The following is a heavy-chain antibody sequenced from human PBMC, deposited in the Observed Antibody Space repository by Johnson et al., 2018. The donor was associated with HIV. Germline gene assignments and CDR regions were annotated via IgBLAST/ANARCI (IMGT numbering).Heavy chain of an antibody. V-gene: IGHV3-9*01. D-gene: IGHD6-13*01. CDR1: GFTFDDYA. Sequence: VQLVESGGGLVQPGRSLRLSCAASGFTFDDYAMHWVRQAPGKGLEWVSGISWNSGSIGYADSVKGRFTISRDNAKNSLYLQMNRLRAEDTALYFCAKGVVAAAALVCAFDIWGQGTMVTVSS. CDR2: ISWNSGSI. J-gene: IGHJ3*02. CDR3: AKGVVAAAALVCAFDI.